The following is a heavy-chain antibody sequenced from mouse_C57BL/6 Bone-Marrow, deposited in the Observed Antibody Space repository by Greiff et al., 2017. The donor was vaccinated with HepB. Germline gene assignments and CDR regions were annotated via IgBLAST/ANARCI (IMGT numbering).Heavy chain of an antibody. D-gene: IGHD2-3*01. J-gene: IGHJ4*01. Sequence: QVQLQQSGPELVKPGASVKISCKASGYAFSSSWMNWVKQRPGKGLEWIGRIYPGDGDTNYNGKFKGKATLTADKSSSTAYMQLSSLISEDSAVYFCARSEDGYYRYAMDYWGQGTSVTVSS. CDR2: IYPGDGDT. CDR3: ARSEDGYYRYAMDY. V-gene: IGHV1-82*01. CDR1: GYAFSSSW.